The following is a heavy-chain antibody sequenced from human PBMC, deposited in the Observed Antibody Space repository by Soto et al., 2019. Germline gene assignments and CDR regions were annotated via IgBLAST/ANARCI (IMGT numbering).Heavy chain of an antibody. Sequence: EAQHESCDGNGGSLSSPYWNWIREPPGQRLEWIGEINHTGGTHYNPSLKSRVTMSVDTSKNQFSLRLSSVTAAENDIYQCAKRITVFGLLIPPFDHWRQG. CDR2: INHTGGT. V-gene: IGHV4-34*01. J-gene: IGHJ5*02. CDR3: AKRITVFGLLIPPFDH. D-gene: IGHD3-3*01. CDR1: GGSLSSPY.